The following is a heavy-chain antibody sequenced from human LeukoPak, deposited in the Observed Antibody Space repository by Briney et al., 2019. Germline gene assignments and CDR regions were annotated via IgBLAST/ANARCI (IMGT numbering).Heavy chain of an antibody. CDR3: ASLTTVTQGYFDS. J-gene: IGHJ4*02. CDR2: ISYSGST. D-gene: IGHD4-17*01. Sequence: SETLSLTCTVSGGSISSYYWTWIRQPPGKGLEWIGYISYSGSTYYNPSLKSRVTISVDTSKNQFSLKLTSVTAADTAVYYCASLTTVTQGYFDSWGQGTLVTVSS. V-gene: IGHV4-59*01. CDR1: GGSISSYY.